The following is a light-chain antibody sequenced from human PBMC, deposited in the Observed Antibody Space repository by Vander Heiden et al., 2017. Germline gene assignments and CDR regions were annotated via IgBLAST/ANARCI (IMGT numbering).Light chain of an antibody. J-gene: IGKJ3*01. Sequence: LTQSPSFLSASVGDRVTITCRASLAISSYLAWYQQKPGKAPKLLIYAASTLQSGVPSRFSGSGSGTEFTLTISSLQTEDFATYYCQQLNSYLFTFGPGTKVDIK. CDR3: QQLNSYLFT. CDR1: LAISSY. V-gene: IGKV1-9*01. CDR2: AAS.